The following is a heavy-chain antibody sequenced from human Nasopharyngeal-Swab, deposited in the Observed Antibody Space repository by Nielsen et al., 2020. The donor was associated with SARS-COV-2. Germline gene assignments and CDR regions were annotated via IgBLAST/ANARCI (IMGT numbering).Heavy chain of an antibody. D-gene: IGHD6-25*01. J-gene: IGHJ3*02. Sequence: GESLKISCAASGFTVSSNYMSWVRQAPGKGLEWVSVIYSGGSTYYADSVKGRLTISRHNSKNTLYLQMNSLRAEDTAVYYCATYPRHDAFDIWGQGTMVTVSS. V-gene: IGHV3-53*04. CDR2: IYSGGST. CDR3: ATYPRHDAFDI. CDR1: GFTVSSNY.